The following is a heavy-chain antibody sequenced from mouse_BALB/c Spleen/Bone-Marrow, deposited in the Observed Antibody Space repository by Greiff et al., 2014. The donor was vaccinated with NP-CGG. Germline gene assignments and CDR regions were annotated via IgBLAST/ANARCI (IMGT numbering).Heavy chain of an antibody. V-gene: IGHV3-8*02. Sequence: EVKLVESGPSLVKPSQTLSLTCSVTGDSITNAYWNWIRKFPGNKIDYMGYISYSGNTYYNPSLKSRISITRDTSKNQFYLQLNSVTTEDTATYFRARGTGYYFDYWGQGTTLTVSS. CDR2: ISYSGNT. CDR1: GDSITNAY. J-gene: IGHJ2*01. D-gene: IGHD3-3*01. CDR3: ARGTGYYFDY.